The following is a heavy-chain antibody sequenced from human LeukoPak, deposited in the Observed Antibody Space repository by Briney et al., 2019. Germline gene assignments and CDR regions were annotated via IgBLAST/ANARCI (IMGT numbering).Heavy chain of an antibody. CDR1: GFTFSISW. CDR2: IKNKLDGETT. CDR3: AAKAVGYSGYDRP. V-gene: IGHV3-15*01. D-gene: IGHD5-12*01. J-gene: IGHJ4*02. Sequence: GGSLRLSCAASGFTFSISWMIWVRQAPGKGLEWVGYIKNKLDGETTIYAAPVKGRFTISRDDSKNTLYLQMDNLKTEDTGVYYCAAKAVGYSGYDRPWGQGTLVTVSS.